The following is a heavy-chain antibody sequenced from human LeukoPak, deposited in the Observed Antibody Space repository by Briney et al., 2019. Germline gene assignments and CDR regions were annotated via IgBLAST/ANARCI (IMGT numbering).Heavy chain of an antibody. CDR1: GFTFSSYG. Sequence: GRSLRLSCAASGFTFSSYGMHWVRQAPGKGLEWVAVIWYDGSNKYYADSVKGRFTISRDNSKNTLYLQMNSLRAADTAVYYCAKALGFTVIDYWGQGTLVTVSS. V-gene: IGHV3-33*06. D-gene: IGHD4-11*01. CDR2: IWYDGSNK. J-gene: IGHJ4*02. CDR3: AKALGFTVIDY.